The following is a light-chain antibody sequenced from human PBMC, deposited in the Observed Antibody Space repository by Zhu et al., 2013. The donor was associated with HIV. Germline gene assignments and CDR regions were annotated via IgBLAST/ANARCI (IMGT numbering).Light chain of an antibody. V-gene: IGKV4-1*01. CDR1: QSVLYRSNNKNH. J-gene: IGKJ2*03. Sequence: DIVMTQSPDSLALSLGERATINCKSSQSVLYRSNNKNHLAWYQQKPGQSPKLLIYWASMRESGVPDRFSGSGSGTDFTLTISSLQAEDVAVYYCQQYYSTPYSFGQGTKLEIK. CDR2: WAS. CDR3: QQYYSTPYS.